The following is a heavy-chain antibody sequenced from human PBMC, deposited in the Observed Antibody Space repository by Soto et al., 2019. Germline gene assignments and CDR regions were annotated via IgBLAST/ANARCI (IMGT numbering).Heavy chain of an antibody. J-gene: IGHJ4*02. D-gene: IGHD4-17*01. V-gene: IGHV1-69*13. CDR3: ARGIDYGGVNRIDY. CDR1: GDTFNKYA. Sequence: ASVKVSCKASGDTFNKYACNWVRQPPGQGLEWMGGIIPIFGTPNYAQRVQGRVTITADESTSTAYMELSSLRSEDTAVYYCARGIDYGGVNRIDYWGQGTLVTVSS. CDR2: IIPIFGTP.